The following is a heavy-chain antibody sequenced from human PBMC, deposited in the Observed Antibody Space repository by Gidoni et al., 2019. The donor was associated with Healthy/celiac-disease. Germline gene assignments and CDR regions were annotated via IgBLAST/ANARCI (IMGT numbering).Heavy chain of an antibody. CDR3: ARGGGQWYFDY. J-gene: IGHJ4*02. D-gene: IGHD2-15*01. CDR1: GFTVSSNY. V-gene: IGHV3-53*01. Sequence: EVQLVESGGGLIPPGGSLRLSCAASGFTVSSNYLSWVRQAPGKGLEWVSVIYSGGSTYYADSVKCRFTISRDNSKNTLYLPMNSLRAEDTAVYYCARGGGQWYFDYWGQGTLVTVSS. CDR2: IYSGGST.